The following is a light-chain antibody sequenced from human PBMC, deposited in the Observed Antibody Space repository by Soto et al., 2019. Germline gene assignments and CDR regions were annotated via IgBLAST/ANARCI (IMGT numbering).Light chain of an antibody. CDR2: GAS. Sequence: EIVLTQSPGTLSLSPGERATLSCRGSQSVSSSYLAWYQQKPGQAPRLLIYGASSRATGIPDRFSGSGSGTDFTLTISRVEPEDFAVYYCQQYGSSFTFGPGTKVDIK. CDR1: QSVSSSY. J-gene: IGKJ3*01. V-gene: IGKV3-20*01. CDR3: QQYGSSFT.